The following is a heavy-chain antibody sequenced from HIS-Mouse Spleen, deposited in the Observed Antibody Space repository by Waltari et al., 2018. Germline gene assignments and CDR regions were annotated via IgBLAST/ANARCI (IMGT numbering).Heavy chain of an antibody. D-gene: IGHD7-27*01. V-gene: IGHV3-9*01. J-gene: IGHJ4*02. CDR3: AKKDPLTGDFDY. CDR2: ISWNSGSI. Sequence: EVQLVESGGGLVQPGRSLRLSCAASGFTFGVYAMHWVRQAPGKGLEWVSGISWNSGSIGYADSVKGRFTISRDNAKNSLYLQMNSLRAEDTALYYCAKKDPLTGDFDYWGQGTLVTVSS. CDR1: GFTFGVYA.